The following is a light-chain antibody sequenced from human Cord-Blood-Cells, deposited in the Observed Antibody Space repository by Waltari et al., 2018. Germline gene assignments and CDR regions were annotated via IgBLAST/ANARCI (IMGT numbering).Light chain of an antibody. CDR1: SLRSYY. J-gene: IGLJ1*01. Sequence: SSELTQDPAVSVALGQTVRITCQGDSLRSYYASWYQQKPGQAPVLVIYGKNNRPSGIPDRFSGSSSGNTAFLTITGAQAEDEADYYCNSRDSSGNHLGVFGTGTKVTVL. V-gene: IGLV3-19*01. CDR2: GKN. CDR3: NSRDSSGNHLGV.